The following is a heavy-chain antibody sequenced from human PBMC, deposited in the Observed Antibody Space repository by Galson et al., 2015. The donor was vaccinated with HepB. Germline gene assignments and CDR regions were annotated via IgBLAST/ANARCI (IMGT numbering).Heavy chain of an antibody. CDR2: IKSKTDGGTA. CDR1: GFTFSNTW. CDR3: ATDVFFSTFWSWFDP. D-gene: IGHD2-8*02. V-gene: IGHV3-15*01. Sequence: SLRLSCAASGFTFSNTWMSWVRQAPGRGLEWVGHIKSKTDGGTADYAAPVKGRFTISRDDARNTLYLHMSRVKTDDTGVYYCATDVFFSTFWSWFDPWGQGTLVTVSS. J-gene: IGHJ5*02.